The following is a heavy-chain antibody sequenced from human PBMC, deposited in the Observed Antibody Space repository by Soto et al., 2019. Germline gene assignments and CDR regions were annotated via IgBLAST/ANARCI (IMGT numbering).Heavy chain of an antibody. V-gene: IGHV1-69*12. CDR1: GGTFSSYA. CDR3: VRVVAIPGYPDH. CDR2: IVPIVGTT. D-gene: IGHD5-12*01. J-gene: IGHJ4*01. Sequence: QVQLVQSGAEVRQPASSVKVSCKTSGGTFSSYAISWVREAPGHGLEWMGGIVPIVGTTTYAQKFQGRVTITADEATSTAYMQLSRLRSDDTAVYYCVRVVAIPGYPDHWGHVTLVTVSS.